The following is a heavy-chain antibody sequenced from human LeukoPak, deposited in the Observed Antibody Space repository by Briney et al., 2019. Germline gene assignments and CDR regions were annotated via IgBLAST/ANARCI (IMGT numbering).Heavy chain of an antibody. CDR1: GYTFTGYY. CDR2: ISAYNGNT. V-gene: IGHV1-18*04. J-gene: IGHJ6*03. Sequence: ASVKVSCKASGYTFTGYYMHWVRQAPGQGLEWMGWISAYNGNTNYAQKLQGRVTMTTDTSTSTAYMELRSLRSDDTAVYYCARSLVVRYFDWLPPYYYYMDVWGKGTTVTISS. CDR3: ARSLVVRYFDWLPPYYYYMDV. D-gene: IGHD3-9*01.